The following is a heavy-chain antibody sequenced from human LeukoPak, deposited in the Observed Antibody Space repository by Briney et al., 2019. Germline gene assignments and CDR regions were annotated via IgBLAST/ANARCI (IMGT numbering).Heavy chain of an antibody. J-gene: IGHJ4*02. D-gene: IGHD6-13*01. V-gene: IGHV4-39*07. Sequence: SETLSLTCIVSGASISSRGYYWGWIRQPPGKGLEWIGNVYYSGSAYYNPSLKSRVTISVDTSKNQFSLKLSSVTAADTAVYYCARDRGAAAGIFDYWGQGTLVTVSS. CDR2: VYYSGSA. CDR1: GASISSRGYY. CDR3: ARDRGAAAGIFDY.